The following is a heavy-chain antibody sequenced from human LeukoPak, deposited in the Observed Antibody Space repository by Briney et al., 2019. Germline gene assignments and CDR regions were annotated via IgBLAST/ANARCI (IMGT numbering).Heavy chain of an antibody. CDR3: ARGDYGGDYFDY. CDR1: GFTLSSYS. V-gene: IGHV3-48*02. Sequence: GGSLRLSCVASGFTLSSYSMNWVRQAPGKGLEWVSYISSSSSAIYYADSVKGRFTISRDNAKNSLYLQMNSLRDEDTAVYYCARGDYGGDYFDYWGQGTLVTVSS. J-gene: IGHJ4*02. CDR2: ISSSSSAI. D-gene: IGHD4-23*01.